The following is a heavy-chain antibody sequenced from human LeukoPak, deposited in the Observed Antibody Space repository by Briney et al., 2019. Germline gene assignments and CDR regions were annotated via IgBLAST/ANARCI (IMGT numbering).Heavy chain of an antibody. J-gene: IGHJ6*02. CDR2: IIPIFGTA. Sequence: GASVKVSCKASGGTFSSYAISWVRQAPGQGLEWMGGIIPIFGTANYAQRFQGRATITADESTSTAYMELSSLRSEDTAVYYCASTTIFGVVIRQNYYYGMDVWGQGTTVTVSS. V-gene: IGHV1-69*13. D-gene: IGHD3-3*01. CDR3: ASTTIFGVVIRQNYYYGMDV. CDR1: GGTFSSYA.